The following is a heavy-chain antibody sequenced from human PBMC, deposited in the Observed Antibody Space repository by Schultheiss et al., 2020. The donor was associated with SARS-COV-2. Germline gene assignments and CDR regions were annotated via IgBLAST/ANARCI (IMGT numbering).Heavy chain of an antibody. V-gene: IGHV3-23*01. J-gene: IGHJ6*02. CDR1: GFTFSSYA. CDR2: ISGSGGST. CDR3: TAYDYVWGSYGYYYYGMDV. Sequence: GGSLRLSCAASGFTFSSYAMSWVRQAPGKGLEWVSAISGSGGSTYYADSVKGRFTISRDNSKNTLYLQMNSLKTEDTAVYYCTAYDYVWGSYGYYYYGMDVWGQGTTVTVSS. D-gene: IGHD3-16*01.